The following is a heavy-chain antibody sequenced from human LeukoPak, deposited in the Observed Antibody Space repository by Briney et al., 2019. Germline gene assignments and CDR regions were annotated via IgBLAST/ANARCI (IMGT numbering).Heavy chain of an antibody. Sequence: PSETLSLTCTVSGGSISSSSYYWGWIRQPPGKGLEWIGSIYYSGSTYYNPSLKSRVTISVDTSKNQFSLKLSSVTAADTAVYYCAGHVSRIAARPRWFDPWGQGTLVTVSS. J-gene: IGHJ5*02. CDR1: GGSISSSSYY. CDR3: AGHVSRIAARPRWFDP. D-gene: IGHD6-6*01. CDR2: IYYSGST. V-gene: IGHV4-39*01.